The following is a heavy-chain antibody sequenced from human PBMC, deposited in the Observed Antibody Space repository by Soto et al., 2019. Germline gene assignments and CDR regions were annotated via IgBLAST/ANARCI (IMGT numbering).Heavy chain of an antibody. CDR1: GFAFGGYA. D-gene: IGHD3-10*01. V-gene: IGHV3-23*01. J-gene: IGHJ4*02. CDR3: AKDWPGTSSASLDY. Sequence: EVQLLESGGGLVQPGGSLRLSCAPSGFAFGGYAMTWVRQAPGRGLEWVSAIVASGGSTYYADSVKGRFTISRDNSKNTLYLQMNSLRPEDTAVYYCAKDWPGTSSASLDYWGQGTLVTVSS. CDR2: IVASGGST.